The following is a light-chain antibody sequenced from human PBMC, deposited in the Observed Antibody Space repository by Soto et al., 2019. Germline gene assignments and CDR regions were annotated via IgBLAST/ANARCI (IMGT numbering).Light chain of an antibody. CDR2: GAS. CDR3: PQYNNWPRT. J-gene: IGKJ1*01. Sequence: IVMTQSPATLSVSPGERATVSCRASQSVSSNLAWYQQKPGQAPRLLIYGASTRATGIPARFSGSGSGTEFTLTISSLQSEDFAVYYCPQYNNWPRTFGQGTKVDIK. V-gene: IGKV3-15*01. CDR1: QSVSSN.